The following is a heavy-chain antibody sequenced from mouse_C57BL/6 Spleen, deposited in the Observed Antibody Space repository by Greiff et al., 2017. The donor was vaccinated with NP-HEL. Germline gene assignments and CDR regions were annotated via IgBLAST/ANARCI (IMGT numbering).Heavy chain of an antibody. CDR3: ARGRNIYDGYSYFDY. V-gene: IGHV1-4*01. D-gene: IGHD2-3*01. Sequence: QVQLQQSGAELARPGASVKMSCKASGYTFTSYTMHWVKQRPGQGLEWIGYINPSSGYTKYNQKFKDKATLTADKSSSTAYMQLSSLTSEDSAVYYCARGRNIYDGYSYFDYWGQGTTLTVSS. J-gene: IGHJ2*01. CDR1: GYTFTSYT. CDR2: INPSSGYT.